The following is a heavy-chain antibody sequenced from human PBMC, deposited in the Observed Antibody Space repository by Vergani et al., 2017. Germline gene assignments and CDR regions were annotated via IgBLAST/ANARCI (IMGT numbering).Heavy chain of an antibody. Sequence: QVQLVESGGGVVQPGRSLRLSCAASGFTFSSYGMHWVRQAPGKGLEWVAVIWYDGSNKYYADSVKGRFTISRDNSKNTLYLQMNSLRAEDTAVYYCTTVHSSGYYLTHYYYYYGMDVWGQGTTVTVSS. CDR2: IWYDGSNK. J-gene: IGHJ6*02. D-gene: IGHD3-22*01. CDR3: TTVHSSGYYLTHYYYYYGMDV. V-gene: IGHV3-33*01. CDR1: GFTFSSYG.